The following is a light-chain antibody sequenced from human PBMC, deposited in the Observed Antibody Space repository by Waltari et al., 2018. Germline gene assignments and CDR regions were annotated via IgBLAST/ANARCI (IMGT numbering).Light chain of an antibody. CDR3: QSYDTSLTVV. CDR2: GST. Sequence: QSVLTQPPSVSGAPGQTVTISCTGSGSNIGAGYDVHWYQQVPRAAPKLLIYGSTSRPFGVPDRFFGSTSGTSASLAITGLQAEDEAVYYCQSYDTSLTVVFGGGTKLTVL. J-gene: IGLJ3*02. CDR1: GSNIGAGYD. V-gene: IGLV1-40*01.